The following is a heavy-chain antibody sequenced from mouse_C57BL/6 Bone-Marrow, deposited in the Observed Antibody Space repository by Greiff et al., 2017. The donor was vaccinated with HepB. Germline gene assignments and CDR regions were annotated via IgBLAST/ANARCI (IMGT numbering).Heavy chain of an antibody. CDR2: INPYNGGT. CDR3: ASPSSGSYLYFDV. J-gene: IGHJ1*03. V-gene: IGHV1-19*01. Sequence: EVQLQQSGPVLVKPGASVKMSCKASGYTFTDYYMNWVKQSHGKSLEWIGVINPYNGGTSYNQKFKGKATLTVDKSSSTAYMALNSLTSEDSAVYYCASPSSGSYLYFDVWGTGTTVTVSS. CDR1: GYTFTDYY.